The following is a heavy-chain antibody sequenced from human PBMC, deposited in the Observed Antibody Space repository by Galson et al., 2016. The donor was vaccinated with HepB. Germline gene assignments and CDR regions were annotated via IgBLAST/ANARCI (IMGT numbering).Heavy chain of an antibody. CDR1: GFRFRDYW. J-gene: IGHJ4*02. CDR2: ISPRDSDV. Sequence: QSGAEVKKPGESLKISCKGSGFRFRDYWIGWMRQMPGKGLEWMAIISPRDSDVRYSPSLQGQVTFSADESVNTAYLHWSSLRASDTAIYYRARRRSGGSCFYDFWGQGTLVTVSS. V-gene: IGHV5-51*01. D-gene: IGHD2-15*01. CDR3: ARRRSGGSCFYDF.